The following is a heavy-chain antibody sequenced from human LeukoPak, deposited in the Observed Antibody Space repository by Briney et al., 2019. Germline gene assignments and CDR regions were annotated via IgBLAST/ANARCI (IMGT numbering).Heavy chain of an antibody. D-gene: IGHD2-21*01. Sequence: ASVKVSCKASGYIFTNYYMHWVRQAPGQGLEWMGWINPRSGGTNFAQKFQGRVTMTRDTSISAAYMELSRLRSGDTAVYYCARHVSSSGEDSWGQGTLVTVSS. CDR1: GYIFTNYY. CDR3: ARHVSSSGEDS. V-gene: IGHV1-2*02. J-gene: IGHJ4*02. CDR2: INPRSGGT.